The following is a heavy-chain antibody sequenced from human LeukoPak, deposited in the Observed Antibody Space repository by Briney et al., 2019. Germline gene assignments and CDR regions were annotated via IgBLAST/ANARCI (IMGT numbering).Heavy chain of an antibody. CDR2: TTSSSTYI. D-gene: IGHD2-2*01. CDR1: GFTFSSYS. J-gene: IGHJ3*02. V-gene: IGHV3-21*01. Sequence: PGGSLRLSCAASGFTFSSYSMIWVRQAPGKGLEWVSSTTSSSTYIYYADSVKGRFTISRDNAKNSLYLQMNNLRAEDTAVYYCAKDGVGGHCSSPSCRPDFDIWGQGTMVTVSS. CDR3: AKDGVGGHCSSPSCRPDFDI.